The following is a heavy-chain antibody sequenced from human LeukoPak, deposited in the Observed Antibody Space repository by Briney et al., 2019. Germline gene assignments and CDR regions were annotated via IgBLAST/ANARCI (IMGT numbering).Heavy chain of an antibody. CDR1: GFTFSGSA. CDR2: IRSKANSYAT. J-gene: IGHJ6*03. CDR3: TREISSSWPYYYYYMDV. D-gene: IGHD6-13*01. Sequence: GGSLRLTCAASGFTFSGSAMHWVRQASGKGLEWVGRIRSKANSYATAYAASVKGRFTTSRDDSKNTAYLQMNSLKTEDTAVYYCTREISSSWPYYYYYMDVWGKGTTVTISS. V-gene: IGHV3-73*01.